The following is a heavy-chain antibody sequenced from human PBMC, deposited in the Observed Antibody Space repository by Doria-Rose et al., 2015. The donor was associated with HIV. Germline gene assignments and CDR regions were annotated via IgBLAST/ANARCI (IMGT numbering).Heavy chain of an antibody. CDR1: GVSLSSPGMG. CDR2: IFSDDER. D-gene: IGHD6-13*01. V-gene: IGHV2-26*01. J-gene: IGHJ4*02. Sequence: QITLKESGPVLVKPTETLTLTCTVSGVSLSSPGMGVSWIRQPPGKALEWLATIFSDDERSYKTSLKSRLTISRGTSKSQVVLTMTDMDPVATATYYCARIKSSRWYHKYYFDFWGQGTLVIVSA. CDR3: ARIKSSRWYHKYYFDF.